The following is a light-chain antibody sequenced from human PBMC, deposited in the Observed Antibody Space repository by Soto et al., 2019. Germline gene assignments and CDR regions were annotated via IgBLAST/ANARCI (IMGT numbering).Light chain of an antibody. CDR1: QSVTNT. J-gene: IGKJ1*01. CDR3: QQYNSWPST. V-gene: IGKV3-15*01. Sequence: EIVMTQSPATLSVSPGERATLSCRASQSVTNTLAWYQQKPGQAPRLLIYDASTRATGIPARFSGSGSGTEFTLTLSSLQSEDFAVYYCQQYNSWPSTFGQGTKVEIK. CDR2: DAS.